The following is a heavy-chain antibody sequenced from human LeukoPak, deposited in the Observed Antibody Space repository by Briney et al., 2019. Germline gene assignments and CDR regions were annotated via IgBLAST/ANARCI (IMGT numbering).Heavy chain of an antibody. D-gene: IGHD2-15*01. CDR3: ASVKDRGRRGLDY. Sequence: GGSLRLSCAASGFTVSSNYMSWVRQAPGKGLEWVSVIYSGGSTYYADSVKGRFTISRDNSKNTLYLQMNSLRAEDTAVYYCASVKDRGRRGLDYWGQGTLVTVSS. V-gene: IGHV3-53*01. J-gene: IGHJ4*02. CDR2: IYSGGST. CDR1: GFTVSSNY.